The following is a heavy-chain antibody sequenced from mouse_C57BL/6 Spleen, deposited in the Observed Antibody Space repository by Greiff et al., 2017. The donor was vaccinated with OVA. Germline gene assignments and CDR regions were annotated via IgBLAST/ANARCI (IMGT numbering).Heavy chain of an antibody. V-gene: IGHV1-69*01. CDR3: ARYGTGYFDY. CDR1: GYTFTSYW. CDR2: IDPSDSYT. D-gene: IGHD4-1*01. J-gene: IGHJ2*01. Sequence: QVQLQQPGAELVMPGASVKLSCKASGYTFTSYWMHWVKQRPGQGLEWIGEIDPSDSYTNYNQKFKGKSTLTVDKSSSTAYMQLSSLTFEDSAVYYCARYGTGYFDYWGQGTTLTVSS.